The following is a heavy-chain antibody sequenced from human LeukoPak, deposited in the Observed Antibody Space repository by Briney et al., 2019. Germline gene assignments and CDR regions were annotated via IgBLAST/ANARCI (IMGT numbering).Heavy chain of an antibody. CDR1: GFTFSSYA. V-gene: IGHV3-74*01. D-gene: IGHD2-8*02. Sequence: ASVKVSCAASGFTFSSYAMSWVRQAPGKGLVWVSRINSDGSRTNYADSVKGRFTISRDNAKNTLYLQMSSLRAEDTAVYYCARVLTGSWDWFDPWGQGTLVTVSS. CDR3: ARVLTGSWDWFDP. CDR2: INSDGSRT. J-gene: IGHJ5*02.